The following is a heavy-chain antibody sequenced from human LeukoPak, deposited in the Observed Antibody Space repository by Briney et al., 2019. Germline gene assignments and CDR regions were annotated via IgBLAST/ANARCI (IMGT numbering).Heavy chain of an antibody. CDR3: ARDGGNYEPDYFDY. V-gene: IGHV1-46*01. D-gene: IGHD4-11*01. J-gene: IGHJ4*02. CDR2: INPSGGTT. Sequence: ASVKVSCKASGYTFTSYYMHWVRQAPGQGLEWMGVINPSGGTTNYPQKFQGRVNMTRDMSTSTVYMELSSLRSEDTAVCYCARDGGNYEPDYFDYWGQGTLVTVSS. CDR1: GYTFTSYY.